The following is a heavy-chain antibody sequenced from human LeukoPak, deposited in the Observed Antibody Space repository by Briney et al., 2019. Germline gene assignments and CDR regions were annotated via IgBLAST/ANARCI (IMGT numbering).Heavy chain of an antibody. V-gene: IGHV3-30*04. CDR2: ISYDGSNK. CDR1: GFTFSSYA. J-gene: IGHJ4*02. D-gene: IGHD3-9*01. CDR3: ARDFSYSLRYPDY. Sequence: GGSLRLSCAASGFTFSSYAMHWVRQAPGKGLEWVAVISYDGSNKYYADSVKGRFTISRDNSKNTLYLQMNSLRAEDTAVYYCARDFSYSLRYPDYWGQGTLVTVSS.